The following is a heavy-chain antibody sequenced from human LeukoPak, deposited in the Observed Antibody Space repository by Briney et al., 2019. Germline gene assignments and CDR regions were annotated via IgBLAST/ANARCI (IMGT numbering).Heavy chain of an antibody. CDR3: AGLVGRYSSGLYYYYFDY. J-gene: IGHJ4*02. Sequence: PSGTLSLTCTVSGDSINSLDLWRWVRQPPGKGLGGIGEMYLSGTTHSNPSVKRRVTISIDKSKNQFFLNLSSVTAADTAVYYCAGLVGRYSSGLYYYYFDYWGQGTLVTVSS. CDR1: GDSINSLDL. CDR2: MYLSGTT. D-gene: IGHD3-22*01. V-gene: IGHV4-4*02.